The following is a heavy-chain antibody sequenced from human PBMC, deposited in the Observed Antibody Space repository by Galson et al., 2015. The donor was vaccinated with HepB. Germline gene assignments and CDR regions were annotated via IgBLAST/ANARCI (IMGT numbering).Heavy chain of an antibody. J-gene: IGHJ3*02. CDR3: ARGRDGSGSYLRIDPFDI. D-gene: IGHD3-10*01. CDR2: IIPIFGTA. CDR1: GGIFSSYA. V-gene: IGHV1-69*13. Sequence: SVKVSCKASGGIFSSYAISWVRQAPGQGLEWMGGIIPIFGTANYAQKFQGRVTITADESTSTAYMELSSLRSEDTAVYYCARGRDGSGSYLRIDPFDIWGQGTMVTVSS.